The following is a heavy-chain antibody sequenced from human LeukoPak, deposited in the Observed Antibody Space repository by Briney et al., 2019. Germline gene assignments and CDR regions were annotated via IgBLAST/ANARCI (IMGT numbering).Heavy chain of an antibody. CDR3: ARNAYDGSGSYYNFDY. D-gene: IGHD3-10*01. V-gene: IGHV3-33*01. Sequence: GRTLRLFCAASGFXFNRYGMHWARQAPGKGRVWVADKWYDGSNKYSADSVKGRFTISRDNSRNTLYLQMNSLRAEDTAVYYCARNAYDGSGSYYNFDYWGQGALVTVSS. CDR1: GFXFNRYG. CDR2: KWYDGSNK. J-gene: IGHJ4*02.